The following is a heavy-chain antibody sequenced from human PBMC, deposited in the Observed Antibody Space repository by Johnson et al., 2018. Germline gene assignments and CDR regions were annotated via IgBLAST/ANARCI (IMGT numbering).Heavy chain of an antibody. CDR2: ISYDGSNK. J-gene: IGHJ3*02. Sequence: QVQLVQSGGGVVQPGRSLRLSCAASGFTFSSYGMHWVRQAPGKGLEWVAVISYDGSNKYYADSVKGRFTISRDNSKNTLYLQMNSRRAEDTAVYYCAKERGTGYSTPRRAFDIWGQGTMVTVSS. CDR3: AKERGTGYSTPRRAFDI. D-gene: IGHD6-13*01. V-gene: IGHV3-30*18. CDR1: GFTFSSYG.